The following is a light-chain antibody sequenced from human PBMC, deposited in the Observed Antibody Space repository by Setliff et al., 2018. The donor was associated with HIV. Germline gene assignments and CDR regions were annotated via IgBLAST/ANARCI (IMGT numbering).Light chain of an antibody. CDR3: QVWDSSSDHHV. J-gene: IGLJ1*01. Sequence: SYELTQPPSVSVAPGKTARITCGGNNIGSKSVHWYQQKPGQAPVLVVYDDNDRPSGIPERFSGSKSGNTATLTISRVEAGDEADYYCQVWDSSSDHHVFGTGTKV. CDR1: NIGSKS. CDR2: DDN. V-gene: IGLV3-21*03.